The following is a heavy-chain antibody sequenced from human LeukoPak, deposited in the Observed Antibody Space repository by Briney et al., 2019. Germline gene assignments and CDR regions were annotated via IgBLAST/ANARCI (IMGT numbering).Heavy chain of an antibody. CDR3: ARDKVTY. CDR2: INKDGSEI. V-gene: IGHV3-7*01. J-gene: IGHJ4*02. CDR1: GFTFSNYW. Sequence: PGGSLRLSCAASGFTFSNYWMSWVRQAPGKGLEWVAHINKDGSEIYYVDSVKGRFTISRDNAKSSLSLKMTSLRVEDTAVYYCARDKVTYWGQGILVTVSS.